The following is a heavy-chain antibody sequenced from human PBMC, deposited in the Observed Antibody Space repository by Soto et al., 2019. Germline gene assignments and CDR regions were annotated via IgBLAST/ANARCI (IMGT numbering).Heavy chain of an antibody. CDR3: ASVTYYYDSSGYYDPSYYYGMDV. CDR1: GYTFTSYY. D-gene: IGHD3-22*01. Sequence: ASVKVSCKASGYTFTSYYMHWVRQAPGQGLEWMGIINPSGGSTSYAQKFQGRVTMTRDTSTSTVYMELSSLRSEDTAVYYCASVTYYYDSSGYYDPSYYYGMDVWGQGTTVTV. J-gene: IGHJ6*02. V-gene: IGHV1-46*01. CDR2: INPSGGST.